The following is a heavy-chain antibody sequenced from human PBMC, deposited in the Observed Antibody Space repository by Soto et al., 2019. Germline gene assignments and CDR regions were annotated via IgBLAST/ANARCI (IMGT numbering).Heavy chain of an antibody. CDR1: GDSISSGGYY. Sequence: QVQLQESGPGLVKPSQTLSLTCTVSGDSISSGGYYSSWIRQHPGKGLEWIAHIYYSGSTYYNPSLKSRVTISVDTSKNQFSLKLSSVTEADTAVYYCARSPHFDGYNDYWGQGTLVTVSS. D-gene: IGHD3-9*01. V-gene: IGHV4-31*03. J-gene: IGHJ4*02. CDR2: IYYSGST. CDR3: ARSPHFDGYNDY.